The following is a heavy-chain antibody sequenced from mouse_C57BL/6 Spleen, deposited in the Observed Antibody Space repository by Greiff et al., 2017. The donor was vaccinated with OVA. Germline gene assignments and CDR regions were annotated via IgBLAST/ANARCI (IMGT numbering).Heavy chain of an antibody. V-gene: IGHV1-15*01. J-gene: IGHJ2*01. CDR3: TSFTTVVPYFDY. CDR1: GYTFTDYE. CDR2: IDPETGGT. Sequence: VQLVESGAELVRPGASVTLSCKASGYTFTDYEMHWVKQTPVHGLEWIGAIDPETGGTAYNQKFKGKAILTADKSSSTAYMELRSLTSEDSAVYYCTSFTTVVPYFDYWGQGTTLTVSS. D-gene: IGHD1-1*01.